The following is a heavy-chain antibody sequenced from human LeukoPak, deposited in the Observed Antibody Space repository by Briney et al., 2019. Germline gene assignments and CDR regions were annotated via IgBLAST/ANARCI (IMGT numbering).Heavy chain of an antibody. J-gene: IGHJ4*02. CDR1: GFTFSGFS. D-gene: IGHD3-10*01. CDR3: ARSAVRGVACDY. CDR2: ISTSSRST. V-gene: IGHV3-48*01. Sequence: GGSLRLSCTASGFTFSGFSMHWVRQAPGKGLEWLSYISTSSRSTYYADSVKGRFTFSRDNAKNTLFLDMHSLRPGDSAVYYCARSAVRGVACDYWGQGTLLTVSS.